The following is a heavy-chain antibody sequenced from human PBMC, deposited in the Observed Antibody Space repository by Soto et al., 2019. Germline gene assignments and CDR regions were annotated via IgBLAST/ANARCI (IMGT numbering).Heavy chain of an antibody. CDR2: MNSDGSST. D-gene: IGHD2-15*01. J-gene: IGHJ3*02. V-gene: IGHV3-74*01. Sequence: GSLRLSCAASGFTFSVYWMHWVRQAPGKGLVWVSHMNSDGSSTIYADSVKGRFTISRDNAKNTLYLQMNSLRVEDTAVYYCARDRGNPDAFDIWGQGTMVTVSS. CDR3: ARDRGNPDAFDI. CDR1: GFTFSVYW.